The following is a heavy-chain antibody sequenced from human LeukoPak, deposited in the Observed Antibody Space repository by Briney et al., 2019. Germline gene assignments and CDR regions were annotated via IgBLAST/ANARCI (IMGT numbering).Heavy chain of an antibody. CDR1: GFTFSSYW. D-gene: IGHD4-11*01. Sequence: GGSLRLSCAASGFTFSSYWMSWVRQAPGKGLEWVANIKQDGSEKYYVDSVKGRFTISRDNAKNSLYLQMNSLRAEDTAVYYCARGVPKTSYYYYYMDVWGKGTTVTVSS. CDR3: ARGVPKTSYYYYYMDV. CDR2: IKQDGSEK. V-gene: IGHV3-7*01. J-gene: IGHJ6*03.